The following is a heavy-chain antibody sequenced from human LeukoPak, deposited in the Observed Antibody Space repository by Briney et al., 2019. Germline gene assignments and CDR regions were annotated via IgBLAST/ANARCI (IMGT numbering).Heavy chain of an antibody. CDR1: GYTFTSYD. Sequence: ASVKVSCKASGYTFTSYDINWVRQATGQGLEWMGWMNPNSGNTGYAQKFQGRVTMTRNTSISTAYVELSSLRSEDTAVYYCARARFGELLGAFDIWGQGTMVTVSS. CDR3: ARARFGELLGAFDI. CDR2: MNPNSGNT. J-gene: IGHJ3*02. D-gene: IGHD3-10*01. V-gene: IGHV1-8*01.